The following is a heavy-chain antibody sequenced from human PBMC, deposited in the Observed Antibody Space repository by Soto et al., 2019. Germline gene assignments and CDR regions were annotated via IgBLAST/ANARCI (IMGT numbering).Heavy chain of an antibody. CDR3: ARGSRSLYYYDTSASNYFGP. CDR2: SNHGGST. Sequence: LSLTCAVVNGSLSGYYWSWIRQPPGKGPEWIGESNHGGSTNYNPSLRSRLTISVDTSKNQFSLRLRSVTAADTAVYYCARGSRSLYYYDTSASNYFGPWGQGTLVTVSS. J-gene: IGHJ5*02. CDR1: NGSLSGYY. D-gene: IGHD3-22*01. V-gene: IGHV4-34*01.